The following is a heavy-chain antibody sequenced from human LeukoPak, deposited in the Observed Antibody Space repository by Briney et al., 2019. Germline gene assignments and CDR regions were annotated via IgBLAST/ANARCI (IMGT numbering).Heavy chain of an antibody. V-gene: IGHV4-4*07. Sequence: SETLSLTCTVSGGSISSYYWSWIRQPAGKGLEWIGRIYTSGGTNYNPSLKSRVTMSVDTSKNQFSLKLSSVTAADTAVYYCARGPSYSSSWYGGGFDYWGQGTLVTVSS. D-gene: IGHD6-13*01. CDR3: ARGPSYSSSWYGGGFDY. J-gene: IGHJ4*02. CDR2: IYTSGGT. CDR1: GGSISSYY.